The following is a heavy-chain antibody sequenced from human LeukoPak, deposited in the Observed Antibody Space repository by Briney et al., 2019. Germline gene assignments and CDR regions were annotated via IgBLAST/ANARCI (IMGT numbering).Heavy chain of an antibody. J-gene: IGHJ3*02. D-gene: IGHD5-18*01. CDR2: ISWNSGRI. CDR3: AKAFRVDTAAFDI. CDR1: GFTFDDYA. Sequence: GGSLRLSCAASGFTFDDYAMHWVRQAPGKGLEWVSGISWNSGRIGYVDCVKGRFTISRDNAKNSLYLQMNSLRAEDTALYYCAKAFRVDTAAFDIWGQGTMVTVSS. V-gene: IGHV3-9*01.